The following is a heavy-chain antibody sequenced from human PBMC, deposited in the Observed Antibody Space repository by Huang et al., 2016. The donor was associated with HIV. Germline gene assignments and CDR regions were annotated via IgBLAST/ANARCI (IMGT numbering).Heavy chain of an antibody. CDR3: AKDLTYTFGRHFDY. CDR1: GFTFGSFG. V-gene: IGHV3-30*02. CDR2: IRYDGNNY. J-gene: IGHJ4*02. D-gene: IGHD3-3*01. Sequence: QVQLVESGGGVVQPGGSLSLSCTASGFTFGSFGMHWVRQVPGKGLEWVAFIRYDGNNYYYADSVRGRFTISRDNSKDTLYLQMNRLRPDDSAVYYCAKDLTYTFGRHFDYWGRGTLVTVSS.